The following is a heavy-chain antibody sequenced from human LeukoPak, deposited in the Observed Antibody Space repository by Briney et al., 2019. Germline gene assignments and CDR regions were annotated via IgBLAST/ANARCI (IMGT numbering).Heavy chain of an antibody. CDR1: GFTFSSYW. J-gene: IGHJ3*02. CDR2: INSDGTGT. Sequence: GGSLRLSCAASGFTFSSYWMHWVRQAPGKGPVWVSRINSDGTGTMYADSVKGRFTISRDNAKNTLYLQMNSLRAEDTAVYYCAKHPAFDIWGQGTMVTVSS. CDR3: AKHPAFDI. V-gene: IGHV3-74*03.